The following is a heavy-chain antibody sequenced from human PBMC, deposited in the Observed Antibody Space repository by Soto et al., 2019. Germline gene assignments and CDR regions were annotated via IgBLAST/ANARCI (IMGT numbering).Heavy chain of an antibody. Sequence: GGSLGLSCAASGFTLRNYAMTWARQAPGKGLEWVSSLLRSGSSAYYADSVRGRFTISSDTSANSLFLQMDNLRAEDTAIYYCAKDAISGDGIWLMDSWGQGTVVTVSS. CDR3: AKDAISGDGIWLMDS. D-gene: IGHD4-17*01. CDR2: LLRSGSSA. CDR1: GFTLRNYA. J-gene: IGHJ5*02. V-gene: IGHV3-23*01.